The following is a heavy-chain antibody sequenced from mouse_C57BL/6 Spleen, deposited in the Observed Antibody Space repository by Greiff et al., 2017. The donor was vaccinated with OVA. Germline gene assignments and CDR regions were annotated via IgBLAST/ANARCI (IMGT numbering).Heavy chain of an antibody. Sequence: EVKLVESVAELVRPGASVKLSCTASGFNIKNTYLHWVKQRPEQGLEWIGRIDPANGNTKYAPKFQGKATITADTSSNTAYLQLSSLTSEDTAIYYCARLTITTLDFDYWGQGTTLTVSS. J-gene: IGHJ2*01. D-gene: IGHD2-4*01. CDR1: GFNIKNTY. CDR3: ARLTITTLDFDY. CDR2: IDPANGNT. V-gene: IGHV14-3*01.